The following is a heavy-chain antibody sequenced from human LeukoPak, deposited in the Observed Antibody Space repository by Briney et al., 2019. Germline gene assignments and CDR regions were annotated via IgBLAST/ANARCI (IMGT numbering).Heavy chain of an antibody. CDR1: GFTFSSYA. J-gene: IGHJ5*02. CDR2: ISYDGSNK. CDR3: AREAVYSSSSNWFDP. D-gene: IGHD6-6*01. V-gene: IGHV3-30-3*01. Sequence: GGSLRLSCAASGFTFSSYAMHWVRQAPGKGLEWVAVISYDGSNKYYADSVKGRFTISRDNSKNTLYLQMNSLRSEDTAVYYCAREAVYSSSSNWFDPWGQGTLVTVSS.